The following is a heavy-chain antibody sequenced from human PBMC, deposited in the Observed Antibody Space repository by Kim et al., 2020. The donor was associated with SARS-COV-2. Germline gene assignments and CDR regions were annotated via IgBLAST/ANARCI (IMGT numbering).Heavy chain of an antibody. J-gene: IGHJ4*02. Sequence: GGSLRLSCAASGFTFSSYAMHWVRQAPGKGLEWVAVISYDGSNKYYADSVKGRFTISRDNSKNTLYLQMNSLRAEDTAVYYCARGKYYYDSSGYQYFDYWGQGTLVTVSS. CDR3: ARGKYYYDSSGYQYFDY. D-gene: IGHD3-22*01. CDR1: GFTFSSYA. CDR2: ISYDGSNK. V-gene: IGHV3-30-3*01.